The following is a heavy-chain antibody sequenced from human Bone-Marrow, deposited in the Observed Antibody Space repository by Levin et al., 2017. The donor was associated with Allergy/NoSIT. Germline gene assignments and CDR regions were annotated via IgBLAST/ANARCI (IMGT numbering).Heavy chain of an antibody. CDR3: AKDRIDHCATASCYSAFDV. J-gene: IGHJ3*01. CDR1: GFTFSTYG. V-gene: IGHV3-30*18. CDR2: ISYDGSKK. D-gene: IGHD2-2*01. Sequence: PGGSLRLSCAASGFTFSTYGIHWVRQAPGKGLEWVAFISYDGSKKYFADSVKGRITISRDTSENTLSLQLNSLRVEDTAVYYCAKDRIDHCATASCYSAFDVWGQGTMVAVSS.